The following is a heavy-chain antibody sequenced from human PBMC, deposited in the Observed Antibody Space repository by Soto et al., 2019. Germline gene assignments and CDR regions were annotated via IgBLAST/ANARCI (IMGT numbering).Heavy chain of an antibody. V-gene: IGHV3-21*01. J-gene: IGHJ6*02. D-gene: IGHD1-26*01. CDR1: GFTFSSYA. CDR2: ISSSSKYI. CDR3: ARDPDAEYSGNYHTPRSLDS. Sequence: PGGSLRLSCIGSGFTFSSYAMNWVRQAPGKGLEWVSSISSSSKYIYYTDSVKGRFTISRDNAKNSLYLQMNGLRAEDTALYYCARDPDAEYSGNYHTPRSLDSWGQGTTVTVSS.